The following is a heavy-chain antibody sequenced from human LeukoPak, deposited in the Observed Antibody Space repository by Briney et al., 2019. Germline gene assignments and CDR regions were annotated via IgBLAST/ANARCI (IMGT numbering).Heavy chain of an antibody. V-gene: IGHV1-69*01. D-gene: IGHD6-13*01. J-gene: IGHJ4*02. CDR3: ASPVKSQKLHDIAAAGTFDY. Sequence: SVKVSCKASGGTFSSYAISWVRQAPGQGLEWMGGIIPIFGTANYAQKFQGRVTITADESTSTAYMELSSLRSEDTAVYYCASPVKSQKLHDIAAAGTFDYWGQGTLVTVSS. CDR2: IIPIFGTA. CDR1: GGTFSSYA.